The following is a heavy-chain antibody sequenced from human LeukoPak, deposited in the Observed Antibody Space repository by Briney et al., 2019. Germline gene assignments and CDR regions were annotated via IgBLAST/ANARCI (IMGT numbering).Heavy chain of an antibody. Sequence: ASVKVSCKASGYTFTSYGISWVRQAPGQGLEWMGWISAYNGNTNYAQKLQGRVTMTTDTSTSTAYMELRSLRSDDTAVYYCASRVVDDFWSGYWSPIDYGMDVWGQGTTVTVSS. CDR1: GYTFTSYG. D-gene: IGHD3-3*01. V-gene: IGHV1-18*01. CDR2: ISAYNGNT. J-gene: IGHJ6*02. CDR3: ASRVVDDFWSGYWSPIDYGMDV.